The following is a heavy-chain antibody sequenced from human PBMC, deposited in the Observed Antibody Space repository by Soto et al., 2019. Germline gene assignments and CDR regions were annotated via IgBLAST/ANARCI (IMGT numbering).Heavy chain of an antibody. CDR2: IFHSGNT. V-gene: IGHV4-4*02. CDR3: ARRTWGMDV. J-gene: IGHJ6*02. D-gene: IGHD2-8*01. CDR1: SGSIDTTNW. Sequence: QVQLQESGPGLVKPSGTLSLTCAVSSGSIDTTNWWSWVRQPPGKGLEWIGEIFHSGNTYYNPSLACLVTISVDTSKNQFSLNLRSVTAADTAVYYCARRTWGMDVWGQETTVTVSS.